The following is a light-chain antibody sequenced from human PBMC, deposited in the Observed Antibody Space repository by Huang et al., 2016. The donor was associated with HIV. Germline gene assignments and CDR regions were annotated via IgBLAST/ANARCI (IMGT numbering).Light chain of an antibody. CDR3: QQYNDWPRS. CDR2: AAS. CDR1: QNINTN. J-gene: IGKJ1*01. V-gene: IGKV3-15*01. Sequence: EIVMTPSPGPLSVAPGERATLSCRASQNINTNLAWFQQKPGQAPRLLIYAASTRTADFPARFSGSGSRTEFTLTISSLQSEDIAVYYCQQYNDWPRSFGQGTKVEIK.